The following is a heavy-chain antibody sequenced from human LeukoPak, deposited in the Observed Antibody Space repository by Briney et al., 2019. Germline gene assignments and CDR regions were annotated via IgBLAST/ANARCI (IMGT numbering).Heavy chain of an antibody. CDR1: GFTFDDYA. CDR3: AKDIGVGGSSSWYYFDY. J-gene: IGHJ4*02. CDR2: ISWNSGSI. V-gene: IGHV3-9*01. D-gene: IGHD6-13*01. Sequence: SLRLSCAASGFTFDDYAMHWVRQAPGKGLEWVSGISWNSGSIGYADSVKGRFTISRDNAKNSLYLQMNSLRAEDTALYYCAKDIGVGGSSSWYYFDYWGQGTLVTVSS.